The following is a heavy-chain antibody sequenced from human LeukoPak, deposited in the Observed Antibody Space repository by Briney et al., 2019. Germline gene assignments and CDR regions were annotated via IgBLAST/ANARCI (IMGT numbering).Heavy chain of an antibody. D-gene: IGHD3-9*01. Sequence: GGSLRLSCAASGFTVSSNYMSWVRQAPGKGLEWVSVIYSGGSTYYADSVKGRFTISRDNSKNTLYLQMNSLRAEDTAVYYCAKDGGILTGNYYMDVWGKGTTVTISS. J-gene: IGHJ6*03. CDR2: IYSGGST. CDR3: AKDGGILTGNYYMDV. CDR1: GFTVSSNY. V-gene: IGHV3-53*01.